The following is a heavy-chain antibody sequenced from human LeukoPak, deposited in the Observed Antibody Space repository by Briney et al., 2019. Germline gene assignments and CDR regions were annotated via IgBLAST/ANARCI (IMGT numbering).Heavy chain of an antibody. Sequence: SETLSLTCAVYGGSFSGYYWSWIRQPPGKGLEWIGEINHSGSTNCNPSLKSRVTISVDTSKNQFSLKLSSVTAADTAVYYCARASSSWFLFDYWGQGTLVTVSS. CDR3: ARASSSWFLFDY. CDR2: INHSGST. J-gene: IGHJ4*02. D-gene: IGHD6-13*01. CDR1: GGSFSGYY. V-gene: IGHV4-34*01.